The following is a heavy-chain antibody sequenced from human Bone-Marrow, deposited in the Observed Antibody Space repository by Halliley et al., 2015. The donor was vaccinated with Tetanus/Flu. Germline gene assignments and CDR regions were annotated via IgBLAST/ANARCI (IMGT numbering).Heavy chain of an antibody. CDR1: GGSFSGYY. CDR2: INHRGST. Sequence: LRLSCAVYGGSFSGYYWSWIRQPPGKGLERIGEINHRGSTNYNPSLKSRVTISVDTSKNLFSLKLSSVTAADTAVYYCARACKSESESGYENYDCFDIWGQGTMVTVSS. CDR3: ARACKSESESGYENYDCFDI. J-gene: IGHJ3*02. D-gene: IGHD3-16*01. V-gene: IGHV4-34*01.